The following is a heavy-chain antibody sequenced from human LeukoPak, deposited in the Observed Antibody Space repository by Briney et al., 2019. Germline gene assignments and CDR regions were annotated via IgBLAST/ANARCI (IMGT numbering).Heavy chain of an antibody. CDR2: ITTSSTYI. V-gene: IGHV3-21*01. Sequence: GGSLRLSCAASGFTFSGCDMNWVRQAPGKGLEWVSSITTSSTYIYYADSVKGRFTLSRDNAKNSLYLQMNSLRAEDTAVYYCATPGETGAFDIWGQGTMVTVSS. CDR1: GFTFSGCD. D-gene: IGHD7-27*01. J-gene: IGHJ3*02. CDR3: ATPGETGAFDI.